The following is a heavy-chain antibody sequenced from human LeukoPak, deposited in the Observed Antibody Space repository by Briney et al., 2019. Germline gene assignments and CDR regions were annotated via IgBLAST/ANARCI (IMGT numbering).Heavy chain of an antibody. Sequence: PGGSLRLSCAASGFTFRNYAMSWVRQAPGKGLEWVSVISGGGGGAYYADSLKGRFTISRDNSRYTLYLQMNSLRAEDTAVYYCAKAVAGRFDYWGQGTLATVSS. D-gene: IGHD6-19*01. CDR1: GFTFRNYA. J-gene: IGHJ4*02. CDR3: AKAVAGRFDY. V-gene: IGHV3-23*01. CDR2: ISGGGGGA.